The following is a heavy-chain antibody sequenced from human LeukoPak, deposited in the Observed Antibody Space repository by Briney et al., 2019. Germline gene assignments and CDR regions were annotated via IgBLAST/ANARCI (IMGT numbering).Heavy chain of an antibody. Sequence: GRSLRLSCAASGFTFSSYGMHWVRQAPGKGLEWVAVISYDGSNKYYADSVKGRFTISRDNSKNTLYLQMNSLRAEDTAVYYCARERQLGEWLASYYYYGMDVWGQGTTVTVSS. CDR3: ARERQLGEWLASYYYYGMDV. V-gene: IGHV3-30*03. CDR1: GFTFSSYG. D-gene: IGHD6-19*01. J-gene: IGHJ6*02. CDR2: ISYDGSNK.